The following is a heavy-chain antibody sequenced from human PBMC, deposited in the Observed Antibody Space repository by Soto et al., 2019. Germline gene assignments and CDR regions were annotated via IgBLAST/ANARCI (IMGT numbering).Heavy chain of an antibody. CDR2: IIPFHNTS. CDR1: GGAFTNYA. J-gene: IGHJ6*02. Sequence: QVQLLQSGAEVKKSGSSVKVSCKFSGGAFTNYALNWGRHGPGQGLEWLGGIIPFHNTSNYSLKFLGRVTATAYISSTTVYMRLNSLTSDDTATYYCASWCNGNPLYYVGLDVWGQGTTATVSS. CDR3: ASWCNGNPLYYVGLDV. D-gene: IGHD2-8*01. V-gene: IGHV1-69*06.